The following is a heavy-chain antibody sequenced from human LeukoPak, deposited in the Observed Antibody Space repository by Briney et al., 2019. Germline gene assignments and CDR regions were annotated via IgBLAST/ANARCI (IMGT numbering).Heavy chain of an antibody. CDR3: ARRYSYGLYFDY. CDR2: IYYSGST. D-gene: IGHD5-18*01. V-gene: IGHV4-61*05. CDR1: GGSISSSSYY. Sequence: SETLSLTCTVSGGSISSSSYYWGWIRQPPGKGLEWIGYIYYSGSTNYNPSLKSRVTISVDTSKNQFSLKLSSVTAADTAVYYCARRYSYGLYFDYWGQGTLVTVSS. J-gene: IGHJ4*02.